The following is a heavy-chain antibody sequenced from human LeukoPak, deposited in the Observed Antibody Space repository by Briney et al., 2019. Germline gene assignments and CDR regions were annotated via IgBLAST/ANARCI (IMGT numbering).Heavy chain of an antibody. D-gene: IGHD3-22*01. CDR1: GGSISSDY. J-gene: IGHJ4*02. Sequence: PPETLSLTCTVSGGSISSDYWSWIRQPPGKGLEWIGYIYYSGSTNYNPSLKSRVTISVDTSKDQFSLKLSSVTAADTAVYYCARTPYDSGGYGTFDYWGQGTLVTVSS. CDR2: IYYSGST. V-gene: IGHV4-59*01. CDR3: ARTPYDSGGYGTFDY.